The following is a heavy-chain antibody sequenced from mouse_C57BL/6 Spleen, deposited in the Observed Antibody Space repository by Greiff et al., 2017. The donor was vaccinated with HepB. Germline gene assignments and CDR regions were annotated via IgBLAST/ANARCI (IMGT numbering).Heavy chain of an antibody. V-gene: IGHV1-31*01. CDR1: GYSFTGYY. Sequence: EVKLVESGPELVKPGASVKISCKASGYSFTGYYMHWVKQSHGNILDWIGYIYPYNGVSSYNQKFKGKATLTVDKSSSTAYMELRSLTSVDSAVYYCATSLGRRAMDYWGQGTSVTVSS. CDR3: ATSLGRRAMDY. CDR2: IYPYNGVS. J-gene: IGHJ4*01. D-gene: IGHD4-1*01.